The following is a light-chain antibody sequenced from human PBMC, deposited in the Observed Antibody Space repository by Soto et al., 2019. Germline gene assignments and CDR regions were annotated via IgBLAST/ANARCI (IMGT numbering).Light chain of an antibody. J-gene: IGKJ1*01. CDR2: RSS. CDR3: QQYSSDST. Sequence: DIRMTQYPSTLSASVGDRVTITCRASQSINNWLAWYQQKPGKAPKLLIYRSSNLEIGVPSRFSGRGSGTDFIFTITRLQPDDFATCYCQQYSSDSTFGQGAKVEIK. CDR1: QSINNW. V-gene: IGKV1-5*03.